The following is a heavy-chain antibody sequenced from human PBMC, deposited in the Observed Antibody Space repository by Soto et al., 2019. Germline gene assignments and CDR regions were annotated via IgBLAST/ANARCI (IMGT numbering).Heavy chain of an antibody. Sequence: QVQLVQSGAEMKKPGSSVKVSRQSSGGTFNTYAMNWVRQAPGQGPEWMGDISPMFGAANYAPKFQGRVTITADESTGISYMQLSSLTSEDTALYFCAREVQVHTPAFVYWGQGTLVTVSS. CDR1: GGTFNTYA. V-gene: IGHV1-69*19. D-gene: IGHD3-10*01. J-gene: IGHJ4*02. CDR2: ISPMFGAA. CDR3: AREVQVHTPAFVY.